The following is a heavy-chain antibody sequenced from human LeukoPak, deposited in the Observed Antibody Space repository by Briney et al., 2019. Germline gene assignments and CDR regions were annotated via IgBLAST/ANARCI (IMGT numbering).Heavy chain of an antibody. CDR3: ARGSPPRRNYDSRGYYSYYFDY. D-gene: IGHD3-22*01. CDR1: GYTFTGYY. CDR2: INPNSGGT. V-gene: IGHV1-2*02. J-gene: IGHJ4*02. Sequence: APVKVSCKASGYTFTGYYMHWVRQAPGQGLEWMGWINPNSGGTNYAQKFQGRVTMTRDTSISTAYMELSRLRSDDTAVYYCARGSPPRRNYDSRGYYSYYFDYWGQGTLVTVSS.